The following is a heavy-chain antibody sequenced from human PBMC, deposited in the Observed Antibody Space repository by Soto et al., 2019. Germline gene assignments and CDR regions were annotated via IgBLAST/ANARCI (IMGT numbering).Heavy chain of an antibody. Sequence: SETLSLTCTVSGGSISSGDYYWSWIRRPPGKGLEWIGYIYYSGSTYYNPSLKSRVTISIDTSKNQFSLKLSSVTAADTAVYYCARTLNPFGIVDHWGQGTPVTVSS. D-gene: IGHD2-21*01. V-gene: IGHV4-30-4*01. CDR3: ARTLNPFGIVDH. CDR2: IYYSGST. J-gene: IGHJ5*02. CDR1: GGSISSGDYY.